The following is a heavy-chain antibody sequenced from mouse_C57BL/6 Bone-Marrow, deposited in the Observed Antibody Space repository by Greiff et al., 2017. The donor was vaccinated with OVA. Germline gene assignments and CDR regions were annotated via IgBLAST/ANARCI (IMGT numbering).Heavy chain of an antibody. J-gene: IGHJ4*01. CDR2: SRNKANDYTT. CDR3: ARDAPRPYYAMDY. V-gene: IGHV7-1*01. CDR1: GFTFSDFY. Sequence: EVKLMESGGGLVQSGRSLRLSCATSGFTFSDFYMEWVRQAPGKGLEWIAASRNKANDYTTEYSASVKGRFIVSRDTSQSILYLQMNALRAEDTAIYYCARDAPRPYYAMDYWGQGTSVTVSS.